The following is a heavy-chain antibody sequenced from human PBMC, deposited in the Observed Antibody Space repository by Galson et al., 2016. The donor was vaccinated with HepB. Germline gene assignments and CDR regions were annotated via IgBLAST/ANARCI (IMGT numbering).Heavy chain of an antibody. V-gene: IGHV3-48*03. CDR2: ISSSGSTI. Sequence: SLRLSCAASGFTFSTYEMNWVRQAPGKGLEWVSYISSSGSTIYYVDSVKGRFTISRDNAKNSLYLQMNSLRAEDTAVYYCARARPLLYSYGYPIDYWGQGTLVTVSS. CDR1: GFTFSTYE. D-gene: IGHD5-18*01. CDR3: ARARPLLYSYGYPIDY. J-gene: IGHJ4*02.